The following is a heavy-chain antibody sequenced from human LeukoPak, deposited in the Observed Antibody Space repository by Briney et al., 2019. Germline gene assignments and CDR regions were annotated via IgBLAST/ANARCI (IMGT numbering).Heavy chain of an antibody. Sequence: SETLSLTCTVSGDSISSGDHYWNWLRQAPGKGLEWIGYIFHSGSTYYNPSLRSRLTVSLDTSKNQFSLKLTTVTATDSSVYYCVRGRSTGAIDYWGQGTLVTVSS. V-gene: IGHV4-30-4*08. D-gene: IGHD2-2*01. CDR2: IFHSGST. J-gene: IGHJ4*02. CDR1: GDSISSGDHY. CDR3: VRGRSTGAIDY.